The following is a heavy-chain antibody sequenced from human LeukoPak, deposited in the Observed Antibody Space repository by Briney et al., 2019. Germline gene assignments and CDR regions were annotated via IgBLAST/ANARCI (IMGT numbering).Heavy chain of an antibody. V-gene: IGHV4-34*01. D-gene: IGHD3-22*01. Sequence: SETLSLTCAVYGGSFSGYYWSWIRQPPGKGLEWIGEINHSGSTNYNPSLKSRVTISVDTSKNQFSLKLSSVTAADTAVYYCARSPYYYDSSGYYYFNYWGQGTLVTVSS. CDR2: INHSGST. CDR3: ARSPYYYDSSGYYYFNY. CDR1: GGSFSGYY. J-gene: IGHJ4*02.